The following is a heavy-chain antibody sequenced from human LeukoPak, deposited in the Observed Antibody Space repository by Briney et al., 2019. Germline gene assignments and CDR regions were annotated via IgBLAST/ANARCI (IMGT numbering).Heavy chain of an antibody. CDR3: ARGRRQLVRSWGY. D-gene: IGHD6-13*01. V-gene: IGHV4-34*01. Sequence: SETLSLTCAVYGGSFSGYYWSWIRQPPGKGLEWIGEINHSGSTNYNPSLKSRVTISVYTSKNQFSLKLTSVTAADTAVYYCARGRRQLVRSWGYWGQGTLVTVSS. J-gene: IGHJ4*02. CDR1: GGSFSGYY. CDR2: INHSGST.